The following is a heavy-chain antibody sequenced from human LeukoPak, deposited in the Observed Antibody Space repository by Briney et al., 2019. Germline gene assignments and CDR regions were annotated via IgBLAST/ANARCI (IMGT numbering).Heavy chain of an antibody. D-gene: IGHD3-10*01. CDR2: ISGSGGST. V-gene: IGHV3-23*01. Sequence: GGSLRLSCAASGFTFSSYAMSWVRQAPGKGLEWVSAISGSGGSTFYADSVKGRFTLSRDNSKNTLYLQMNSLRAEDTAVYYCARDAHLSYASGFDYWGQGILVTVSS. J-gene: IGHJ4*02. CDR3: ARDAHLSYASGFDY. CDR1: GFTFSSYA.